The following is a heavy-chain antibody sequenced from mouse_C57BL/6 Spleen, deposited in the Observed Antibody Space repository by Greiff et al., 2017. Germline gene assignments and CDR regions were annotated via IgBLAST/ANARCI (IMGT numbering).Heavy chain of an antibody. CDR1: GYTFTSYW. CDR2: IDPSDSET. CDR3: ARDYGSSPAY. V-gene: IGHV1-52*01. Sequence: QVQLQQPGAELVRPGSSVKLSCKASGYTFTSYWMHWVKQRPIQGLEWIGNIDPSDSETYYNQKFKDKATLTVDKSSSTAYMQLSSLTSEDSAVYYCARDYGSSPAYWGQGTLVTVSA. J-gene: IGHJ3*01. D-gene: IGHD1-1*01.